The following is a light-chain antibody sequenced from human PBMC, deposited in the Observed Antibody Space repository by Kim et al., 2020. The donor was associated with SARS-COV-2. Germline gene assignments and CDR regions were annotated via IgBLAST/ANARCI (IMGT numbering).Light chain of an antibody. J-gene: IGLJ2*01. CDR3: NSRDNSGDHVV. V-gene: IGLV3-19*01. Sequence: ALGQTVRITCQGDSLKTYSATWYQQKPGQAPIVVIYGKNNRPSGIPDRFSGSSSGNTASLTVTGAQAVDEADYYCNSRDNSGDHVVFGGGTQLTVL. CDR2: GKN. CDR1: SLKTYS.